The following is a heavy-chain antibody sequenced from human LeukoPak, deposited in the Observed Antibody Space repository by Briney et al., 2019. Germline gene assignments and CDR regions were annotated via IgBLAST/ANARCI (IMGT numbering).Heavy chain of an antibody. CDR2: MNPNSGNT. J-gene: IGHJ4*02. CDR3: ARGMVGIFDY. CDR1: GGTFSSYD. D-gene: IGHD2-8*01. V-gene: IGHV1-8*03. Sequence: ASVKVSCKASGGTFSSYDINWVRQATGQGLEWMGWMNPNSGNTGYAQKFQGRVTITRNTSISTAYMELSSLRSEDTAVYYCARGMVGIFDYWGQGTLVTVSS.